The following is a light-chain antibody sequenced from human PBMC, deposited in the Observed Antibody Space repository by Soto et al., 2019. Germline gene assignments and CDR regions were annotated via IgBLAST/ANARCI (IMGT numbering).Light chain of an antibody. V-gene: IGLV2-14*01. CDR3: TSYTASTTVV. J-gene: IGLJ1*01. CDR2: EVR. CDR1: ISDVSAYNY. Sequence: SVLTQPASVSASPGQAIPISGTGTISDVSAYNYVSWYKQYAGKDPKLMIYEVRNRPSGASNRFSGSKSGNKASLTISALQAEDEADYYSTSYTASTTVVCGTGTTVTV.